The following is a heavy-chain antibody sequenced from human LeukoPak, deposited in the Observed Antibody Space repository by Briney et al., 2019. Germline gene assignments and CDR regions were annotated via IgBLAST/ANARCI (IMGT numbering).Heavy chain of an antibody. V-gene: IGHV4-39*01. CDR3: ARTVVPAAIPLYYYYYMDV. Sequence: SETLSLTRTVSGGSISSSSYYWGWIRQPPGKGLEWIGSIYYSGSTYYNPSLKSRVTISVDTSKNQFSLKLSSVTAADTAVYYCARTVVPAAIPLYYYYYMDVWGKGTTVTVSS. CDR1: GGSISSSSYY. J-gene: IGHJ6*03. CDR2: IYYSGST. D-gene: IGHD2-2*02.